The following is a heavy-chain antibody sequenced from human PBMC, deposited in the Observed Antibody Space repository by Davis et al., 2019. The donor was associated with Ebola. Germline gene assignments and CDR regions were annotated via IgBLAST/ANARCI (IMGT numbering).Heavy chain of an antibody. CDR2: ISGTDDSA. D-gene: IGHD4-17*01. J-gene: IGHJ4*02. CDR3: TSTHTVTKADY. V-gene: IGHV3-23*01. Sequence: GESLKISCAASGFTFSTYAMTWVRQAPGKGLEWVSVISGTDDSAYYADSVRGRFTISRDNSKNTLYLQMNSLRAEDTAVYYCTSTHTVTKADYWGQGTLVTVSS. CDR1: GFTFSTYA.